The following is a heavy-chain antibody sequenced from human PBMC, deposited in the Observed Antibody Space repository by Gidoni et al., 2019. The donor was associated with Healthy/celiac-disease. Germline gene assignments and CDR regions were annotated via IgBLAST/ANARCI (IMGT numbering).Heavy chain of an antibody. CDR2: ISAYNGNT. D-gene: IGHD3-10*01. Sequence: QVQLVQSGAEVKKPGASVKVSCKASGYTFTSYGLSWVRQAPGQGLEWMGWISAYNGNTNYAQKLQGRVTMNTDTSTSTAYMELRSLRSDDTAVYYCARALRRPRGMGSYYGMDVWGQGTTVTVSS. CDR3: ARALRRPRGMGSYYGMDV. J-gene: IGHJ6*02. V-gene: IGHV1-18*04. CDR1: GYTFTSYG.